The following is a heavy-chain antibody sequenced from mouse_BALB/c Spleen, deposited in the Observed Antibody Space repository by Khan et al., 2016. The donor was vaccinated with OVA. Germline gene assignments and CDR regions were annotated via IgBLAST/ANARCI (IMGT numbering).Heavy chain of an antibody. Sequence: EVQLQQSGTVLARPGASVKMSCKASGYSFTDYLIHWVKQRPGQGLEWIGDIFPGNSDTTYNQKFRDKAKLTADTSASAAYMELSSLTTEDSAVYYCTRGGYSSFAYWGQGTLVTVSA. CDR3: TRGGYSSFAY. J-gene: IGHJ3*01. CDR2: IFPGNSDT. D-gene: IGHD1-3*01. V-gene: IGHV1-5*01. CDR1: GYSFTDYL.